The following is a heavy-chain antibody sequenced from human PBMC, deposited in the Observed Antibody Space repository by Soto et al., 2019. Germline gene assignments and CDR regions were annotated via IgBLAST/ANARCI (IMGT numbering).Heavy chain of an antibody. V-gene: IGHV4-39*01. CDR1: GGSITTTGYY. D-gene: IGHD1-1*01. CDR2: VYYSGSV. J-gene: IGHJ4*02. Sequence: PSETLSLTCIISGGSITTTGYYWGWIRQPPGKGLEWIGTVYYSGSVYHNSSLKSRVAISADTSKNQFSLKLTSVTAADTAVYYCARHKGGNWYFFDYWGQGTLVTVSS. CDR3: ARHKGGNWYFFDY.